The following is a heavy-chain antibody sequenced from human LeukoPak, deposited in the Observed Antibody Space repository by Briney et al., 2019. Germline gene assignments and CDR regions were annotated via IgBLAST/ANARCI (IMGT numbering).Heavy chain of an antibody. J-gene: IGHJ6*03. CDR1: GFTFSSYS. Sequence: GGSLRLSCAASGFTFSSYSMNWVRQAPGKGPEWVSYISSFSDTIYYADSVKDRFTISRDNAKNSLYLQMNSLRAEDTAVYYCARRDGWDYYYFMDVWGKGTTVTVSS. CDR2: ISSFSDTI. V-gene: IGHV3-48*01. D-gene: IGHD2-2*03. CDR3: ARRDGWDYYYFMDV.